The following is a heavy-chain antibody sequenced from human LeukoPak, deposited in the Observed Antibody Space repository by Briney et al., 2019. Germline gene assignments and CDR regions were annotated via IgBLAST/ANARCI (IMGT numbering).Heavy chain of an antibody. J-gene: IGHJ3*02. CDR1: GFTFSSFE. Sequence: GSLRFSCAASGFTFSSFEMNWVRQAPGKGLEWVSYISSSVITVYYADSVKGRFTMSRDNAENSLYLQMNSLRAEDTAVYYCARGAIHAFDIWGQGTMVTVSS. CDR3: ARGAIHAFDI. CDR2: ISSSVITV. V-gene: IGHV3-48*03.